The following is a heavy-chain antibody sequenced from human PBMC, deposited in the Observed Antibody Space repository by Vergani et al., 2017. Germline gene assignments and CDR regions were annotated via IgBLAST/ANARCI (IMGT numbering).Heavy chain of an antibody. V-gene: IGHV4-39*01. Sequence: QMQLQESGPGLVKASETLSLTCTVSGNSIISRSYYWGWIRQPPGKGLEWIGSIYNSGNGDSSSSLKSRVPISADTSKNQFSLRLTSVTAAATAVYYCASGKYYSDSTSHFRGGYFDVWGRGTLVTVPS. CDR2: IYNSGNG. CDR1: GNSIISRSYY. D-gene: IGHD3-16*01. J-gene: IGHJ2*01. CDR3: ASGKYYSDSTSHFRGGYFDV.